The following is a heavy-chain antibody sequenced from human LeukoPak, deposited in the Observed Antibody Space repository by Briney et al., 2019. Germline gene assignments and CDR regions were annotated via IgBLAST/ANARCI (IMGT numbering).Heavy chain of an antibody. CDR3: AKDSIFGVVITEYFDY. CDR2: ISGSGGST. V-gene: IGHV3-23*01. D-gene: IGHD3-3*01. Sequence: GGSLRLSCAASGFTFSSYAMSWVRQAPGKGLEWVSAISGSGGSTYYADSVKGRFTISRDNSKNTLYLQMNSLRAEDTAVYYCAKDSIFGVVITEYFDYWGQGTLVTVSP. J-gene: IGHJ4*02. CDR1: GFTFSSYA.